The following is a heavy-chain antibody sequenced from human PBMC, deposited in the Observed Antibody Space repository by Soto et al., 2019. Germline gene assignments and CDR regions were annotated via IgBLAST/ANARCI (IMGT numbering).Heavy chain of an antibody. J-gene: IGHJ6*02. CDR3: ARHGGGYDWTYYGMDV. Sequence: GESLKISRQGSGYSFTSYWIGWVRQMPFQGLEWMWIIYPGDSDTRYSPSFQGQVTISADKSISTAYLQWSSLKASDTAMYYCARHGGGYDWTYYGMDVGGQGTTVTVSS. D-gene: IGHD5-12*01. V-gene: IGHV5-51*01. CDR1: GYSFTSYW. CDR2: IYPGDSDT.